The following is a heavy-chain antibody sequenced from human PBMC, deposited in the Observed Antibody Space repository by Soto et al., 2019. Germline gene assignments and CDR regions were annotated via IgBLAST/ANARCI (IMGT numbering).Heavy chain of an antibody. Sequence: QVQLVQSGAEVKKPGSSVKVSCRASGGHFDRFALSWLRQAHGQGLEWMGGIIPFLSATTYAHKFQGRVTITADESANTLYLELRSLTSDDTAVYYWARGEDDDGDFGSMDVWGQGTSVTVSS. CDR3: ARGEDDDGDFGSMDV. J-gene: IGHJ6*02. D-gene: IGHD4-17*01. CDR2: IIPFLSAT. CDR1: GGHFDRFA. V-gene: IGHV1-69*01.